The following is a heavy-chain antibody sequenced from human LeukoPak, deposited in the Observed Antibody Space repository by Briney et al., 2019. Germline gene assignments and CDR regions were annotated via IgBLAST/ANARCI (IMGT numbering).Heavy chain of an antibody. V-gene: IGHV4-39*01. CDR2: IYYSGST. J-gene: IGHJ6*04. CDR1: GGSISSSSYY. D-gene: IGHD3-3*01. Sequence: SETLSRTCTVSGGSISSSSYYWGWIRQPPGKGLEWIGSIYYSGSTYYNPSLESRVPISVDTSKNQFSLKLSSVTAADTAVYYCARHATTLRFLGSMDVWGKGTTVTVSS. CDR3: ARHATTLRFLGSMDV.